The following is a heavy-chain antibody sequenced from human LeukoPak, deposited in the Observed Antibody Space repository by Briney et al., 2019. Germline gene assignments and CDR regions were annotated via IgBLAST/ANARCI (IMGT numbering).Heavy chain of an antibody. V-gene: IGHV3-49*04. Sequence: GGSLRLSCTASGFTFGDYAMTWVRQAPGKGLEWVGFIRSKAYGGTTEYAASVKGRFTISRDDSKSIAYLQMNSLKTEDTAVYYCTRDPWSGYYNYYYMDVWGKGTTVTVSS. J-gene: IGHJ6*03. D-gene: IGHD3-3*01. CDR2: IRSKAYGGTT. CDR3: TRDPWSGYYNYYYMDV. CDR1: GFTFGDYA.